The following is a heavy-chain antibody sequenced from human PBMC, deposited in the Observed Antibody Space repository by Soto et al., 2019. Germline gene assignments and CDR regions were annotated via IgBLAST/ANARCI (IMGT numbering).Heavy chain of an antibody. J-gene: IGHJ4*02. CDR2: IWYDGTQK. CDR3: ARAGGTTVTGLWHFDS. V-gene: IGHV3-33*01. CDR1: GFTFNTYS. Sequence: QVQLEESGGGVVQPGRSLRLSCEASGFTFNTYSMHWVRQPPGKGLEWLAAIWYDGTQKYYADSVKGRFIISRDNSNKTLYLEINSLRAEDTAVYYCARAGGTTVTGLWHFDSWGQGTLVTVSS. D-gene: IGHD4-17*01.